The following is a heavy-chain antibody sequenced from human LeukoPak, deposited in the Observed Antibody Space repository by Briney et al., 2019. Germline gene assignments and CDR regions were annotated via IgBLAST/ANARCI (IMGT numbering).Heavy chain of an antibody. CDR1: GASISSSSYY. D-gene: IGHD3-16*01. J-gene: IGHJ5*02. Sequence: PSETRSLTGTVSGASISSSSYYWGWIRQPPGKGLEWIGSIYYSGSTYYNPSLKSRVTISVDTSKNQFSLKLSSVTAADTAVYYCARGADYFIPDSWGQGTLVTVSS. CDR3: ARGADYFIPDS. V-gene: IGHV4-39*07. CDR2: IYYSGST.